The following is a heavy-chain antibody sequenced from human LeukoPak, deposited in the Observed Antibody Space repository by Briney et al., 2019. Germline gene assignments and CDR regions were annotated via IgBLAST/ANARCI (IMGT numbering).Heavy chain of an antibody. J-gene: IGHJ6*02. CDR1: GFTFDDYA. Sequence: QPGGSLRLSCAASGFTFDDYAMHWVRHAPGKGLEWVSLISWDGGSTYYADSVKGRFTISRDNSKNSLYLQMNSLRAEDTALYYCAKDMVAYSSRNYYGMDVWGQGTTVTVSS. V-gene: IGHV3-43D*03. CDR2: ISWDGGST. D-gene: IGHD6-13*01. CDR3: AKDMVAYSSRNYYGMDV.